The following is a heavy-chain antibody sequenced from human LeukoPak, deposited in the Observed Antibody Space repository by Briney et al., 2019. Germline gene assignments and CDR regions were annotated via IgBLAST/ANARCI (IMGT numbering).Heavy chain of an antibody. CDR2: IYSGGST. CDR1: GFNFNTYF. J-gene: IGHJ4*02. V-gene: IGHV3-53*01. CDR3: AREERGVVRGVIIRYFDY. D-gene: IGHD3-10*01. Sequence: GGSLRLSCAASGFNFNTYFMSWVRQAPGKGLEWVSVIYSGGSTYYADSVKGRFTISRDNSKNTLYLQMNSLRAEDTAVYYCAREERGVVRGVIIRYFDYWGQGTLVTVSS.